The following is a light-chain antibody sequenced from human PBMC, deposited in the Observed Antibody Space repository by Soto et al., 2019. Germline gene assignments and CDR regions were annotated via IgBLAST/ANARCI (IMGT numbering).Light chain of an antibody. CDR1: SSDVGSYNL. CDR2: EVS. V-gene: IGLV2-23*02. J-gene: IGLJ3*02. CDR3: CSYAGSSTLE. Sequence: QSALTQPVSVSGSPGQSITISCTGTSSDVGSYNLVSWYQQHPGKAPKLMIYEVSKRPSGVSNRFSGSKSGNTASLTISGLQAEDEADYYCCSYAGSSTLEFGGGTKLTVL.